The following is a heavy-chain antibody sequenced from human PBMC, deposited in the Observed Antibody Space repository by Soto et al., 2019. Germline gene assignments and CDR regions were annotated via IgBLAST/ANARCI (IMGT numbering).Heavy chain of an antibody. CDR1: GGSISVYY. Sequence: QVQLQESGPGQVKPSETLSLTCTISGGSISVYYWSWIRQPPGQGLEWIGYIYASGSPYYNPSLKSRVTISPDTSKNQISLTLTSPTAADTAVYYCARGVGSSPPQYWGRGTLVTVSS. V-gene: IGHV4-59*01. CDR2: IYASGSP. CDR3: ARGVGSSPPQY. J-gene: IGHJ4*02. D-gene: IGHD1-26*01.